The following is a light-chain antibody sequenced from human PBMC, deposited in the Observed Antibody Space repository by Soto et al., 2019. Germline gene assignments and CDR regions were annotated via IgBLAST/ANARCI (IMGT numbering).Light chain of an antibody. Sequence: EIVLTQSPGTLSLPPGERATLSCRASQSVTSNYLAWYQQKPGQAPRLLLFGASIRDTGIPDRFSGSGSGTDFTLTIRRLESEDFAVYYCQQYGSSPGTFGQGTKVDIK. CDR2: GAS. J-gene: IGKJ1*01. CDR1: QSVTSNY. CDR3: QQYGSSPGT. V-gene: IGKV3-20*01.